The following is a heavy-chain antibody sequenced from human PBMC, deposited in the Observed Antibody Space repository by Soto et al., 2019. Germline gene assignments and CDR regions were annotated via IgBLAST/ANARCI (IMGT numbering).Heavy chain of an antibody. CDR1: GGSISSSSYY. J-gene: IGHJ6*02. CDR3: ARQPPYCSGGSCYFRIHYYYYGMDV. CDR2: IYYSGST. Sequence: PSETLSLTCTVSGGSISSSSYYWGWIRQPPGKGLEWIGSIYYSGSTYYNPSLKSRVTISVDTSKNQFSLKLSSVTAADTAVYYCARQPPYCSGGSCYFRIHYYYYGMDVWGQGTTVTVSS. D-gene: IGHD2-15*01. V-gene: IGHV4-39*01.